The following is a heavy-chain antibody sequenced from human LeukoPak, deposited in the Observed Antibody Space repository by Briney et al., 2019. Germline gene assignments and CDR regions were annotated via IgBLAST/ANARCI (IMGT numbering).Heavy chain of an antibody. Sequence: GGSLRLSCAASGFTFSSYWMHWVRQAPGKGLVWVSRINSDVSSTNYADSVKGRFTISRDNAKNTLYLQMNSLRAEETDVYYCASAIRGLVMGGNGRYYMDVWGKGTTVTVSS. V-gene: IGHV3-74*01. D-gene: IGHD2-8*01. J-gene: IGHJ6*03. CDR2: INSDVSST. CDR3: ASAIRGLVMGGNGRYYMDV. CDR1: GFTFSSYW.